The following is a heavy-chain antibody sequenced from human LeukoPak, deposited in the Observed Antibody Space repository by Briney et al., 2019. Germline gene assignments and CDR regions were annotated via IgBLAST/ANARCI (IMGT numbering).Heavy chain of an antibody. Sequence: GGSLRLSCAASGFTFSSYAMSWARQAPGKGLEWVSAISGSGGSTYYADSVKGRFTISRDNSKNTLYLQMNSLRAEDTAVYYCAKGPGVWFNYFDYWRQGTLVTVSS. J-gene: IGHJ4*02. CDR3: AKGPGVWFNYFDY. D-gene: IGHD3-3*01. V-gene: IGHV3-23*01. CDR1: GFTFSSYA. CDR2: ISGSGGST.